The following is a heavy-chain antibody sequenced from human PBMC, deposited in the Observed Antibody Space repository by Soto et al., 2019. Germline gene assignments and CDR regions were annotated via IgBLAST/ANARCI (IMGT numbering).Heavy chain of an antibody. CDR2: IYYSGST. D-gene: IGHD1-26*01. CDR1: GGSISSYY. V-gene: IGHV4-59*01. J-gene: IGHJ4*02. CDR3: ARVSRRELLYY. Sequence: PSETLSLTCTVSGGSISSYYWSWIRQPPGKGLEWIGYIYYSGSTNYNPSLKSRVTISVGTSKNQFSLKLSSVTAADTAVHYCARVSRRELLYYWGQGTLVTVSS.